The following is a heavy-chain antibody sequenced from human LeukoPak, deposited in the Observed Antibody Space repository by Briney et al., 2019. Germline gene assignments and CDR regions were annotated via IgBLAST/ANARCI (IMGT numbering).Heavy chain of an antibody. CDR2: IYSGGNT. J-gene: IGHJ4*02. Sequence: GGSLRLSCAASGFTVSSNYMSWVRQAPGKGLEWVSVIYSGGNTYYADSVKGRFTISRDNSKNTLYLQMNSLRAEDTGVYYCARDLHCSSASCYGLFGYWGQGTLVTVSS. D-gene: IGHD2-2*01. V-gene: IGHV3-66*01. CDR1: GFTVSSNY. CDR3: ARDLHCSSASCYGLFGY.